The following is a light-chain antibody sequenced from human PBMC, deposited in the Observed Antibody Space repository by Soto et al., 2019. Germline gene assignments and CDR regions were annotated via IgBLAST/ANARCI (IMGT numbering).Light chain of an antibody. V-gene: IGLV4-69*01. J-gene: IGLJ2*01. CDR3: QTWDTGIQV. Sequence: QLELTQSPSASASLGASVKLTCTLSSGHSSYAIAWHQQQPEKGPRYLMKLNSDGSHTKGDGIPDRFSGSSSGTERYLTISSLQSEDEADYYCQTWDTGIQVFGGGTKLTVL. CDR1: SGHSSYA. CDR2: LNSDGSH.